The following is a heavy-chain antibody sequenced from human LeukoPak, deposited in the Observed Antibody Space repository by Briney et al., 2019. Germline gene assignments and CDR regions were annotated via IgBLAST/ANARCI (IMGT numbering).Heavy chain of an antibody. CDR2: IYYSGST. V-gene: IGHV4-59*01. CDR3: ARVDYYDSSGYYN. D-gene: IGHD3-22*01. CDR1: GGSISSYY. J-gene: IGHJ4*02. Sequence: SETLSLTCTVSGGSISSYYWSWIRQRPGKGLEWIGYIYYSGSTNYNPSLKSRVPISVDTSKNQFSLKLSSVTAADTAVYYCARVDYYDSSGYYNWGQGTLVTVSS.